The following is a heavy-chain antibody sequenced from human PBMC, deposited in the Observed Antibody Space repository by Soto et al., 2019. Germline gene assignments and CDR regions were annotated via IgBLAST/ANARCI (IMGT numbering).Heavy chain of an antibody. V-gene: IGHV3-48*03. J-gene: IGHJ4*02. CDR3: WEGGSLAFDS. CDR2: ISYTSTTI. Sequence: EVQLVASGGDLVPPGGSLRLSCAVSGLTFSTDEMNWVRQAPGKGLEWLAYISYTSTTIKYADSVKGRFAVSRDNAKKSLYLQMNNLRVEDTAIYCVWEGGSLAFDSWGQGTLVTVSS. D-gene: IGHD1-26*01. CDR1: GLTFSTDE.